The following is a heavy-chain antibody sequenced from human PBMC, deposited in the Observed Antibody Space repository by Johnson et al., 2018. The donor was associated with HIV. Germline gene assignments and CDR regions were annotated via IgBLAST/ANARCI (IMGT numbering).Heavy chain of an antibody. CDR1: GFTFDDYG. J-gene: IGHJ3*02. D-gene: IGHD7-27*01. Sequence: VQLVESGGGVVQPGGSLRLSCAAPGFTFDDYGMSWVRHAQGKGLEWVANIKQEGSEQYYVDSVKGRSTTSRDNAKNSLYLQMNSLRAEDTAVYYCARESALTGDSLGFDIWGQGTMVTVSS. CDR3: ARESALTGDSLGFDI. V-gene: IGHV3-7*01. CDR2: IKQEGSEQ.